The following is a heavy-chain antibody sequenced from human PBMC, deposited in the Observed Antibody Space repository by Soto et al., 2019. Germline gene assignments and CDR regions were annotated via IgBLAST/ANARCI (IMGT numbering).Heavy chain of an antibody. Sequence: EVQLVESGGGLVQPGGSLRLSCAASGFTFSSYSMNWVRQAPGKGLEWVSYISSGSSAIYYADSVKGRFTISRDNAKNSLDLQVNSLRAEDTAVYYCARDSVVVGAIGYYYYGMDVWGQGTTVTVSS. CDR1: GFTFSSYS. CDR3: ARDSVVVGAIGYYYYGMDV. CDR2: ISSGSSAI. V-gene: IGHV3-48*01. D-gene: IGHD1-26*01. J-gene: IGHJ6*02.